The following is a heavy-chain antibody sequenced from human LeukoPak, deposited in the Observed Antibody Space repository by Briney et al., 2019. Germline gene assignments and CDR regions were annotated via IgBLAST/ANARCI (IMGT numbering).Heavy chain of an antibody. V-gene: IGHV4-59*01. CDR3: ARVRGKWEPLDAFDI. D-gene: IGHD1-26*01. CDR2: IYYSGST. CDR1: GGSISSYY. J-gene: IGHJ3*02. Sequence: SETLSLTCTVSGGSISSYYWSWIRQPPGKGLEWIGYIYYSGSTNYNPSPKSRVTISVDTSKNQFSLKLSSATAADTAVYYCARVRGKWEPLDAFDIWGQGTMVTVSS.